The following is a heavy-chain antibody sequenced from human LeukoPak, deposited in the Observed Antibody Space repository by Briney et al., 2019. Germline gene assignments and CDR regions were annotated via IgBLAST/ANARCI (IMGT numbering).Heavy chain of an antibody. CDR2: IYSSGST. CDR3: AKSGGYGLIDY. J-gene: IGHJ4*02. V-gene: IGHV4-39*01. CDR1: GASVSGSNYY. D-gene: IGHD1-26*01. Sequence: PSETQSLTCAVSGASVSGSNYYWGWIRQPPGKGLEWIGNIYSSGSTYYNASLQSRVTISIDTSKNQFSLRLNSVTAADTAMYYCAKSGGYGLIDYWGQGTRVTVSS.